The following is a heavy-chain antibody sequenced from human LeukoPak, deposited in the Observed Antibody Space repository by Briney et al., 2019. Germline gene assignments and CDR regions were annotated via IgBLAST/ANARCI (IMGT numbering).Heavy chain of an antibody. CDR1: GFTFSNAW. CDR2: ISGSGGST. Sequence: GGSLRLSCAASGFTFSNAWMNWVRQAPGKGLEWVSAISGSGGSTYYADSVKGRFTISRDNSKNTLYLQMNSLRAEDTAVYYCAKASRRLCSSSSCYTLDSWGQGTLVTVSS. CDR3: AKASRRLCSSSSCYTLDS. D-gene: IGHD2-2*02. J-gene: IGHJ4*02. V-gene: IGHV3-23*01.